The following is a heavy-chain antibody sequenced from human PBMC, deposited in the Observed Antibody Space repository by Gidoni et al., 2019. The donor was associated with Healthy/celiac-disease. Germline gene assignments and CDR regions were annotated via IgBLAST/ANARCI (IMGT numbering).Heavy chain of an antibody. CDR2: INGSGGST. CDR1: GFTCSSYA. D-gene: IGHD2-8*01. Sequence: EVQLLESGGGLVQPGGSLRLSCAASGFTCSSYAMSWVRQAPGKGLEWVSAINGSGGSTYYADSVKGRFTISRDNSKNTLYLQMNSLRAEDTAVYYCASLVCTNGVCYDYWGQGTLVTVSS. J-gene: IGHJ4*02. V-gene: IGHV3-23*01. CDR3: ASLVCTNGVCYDY.